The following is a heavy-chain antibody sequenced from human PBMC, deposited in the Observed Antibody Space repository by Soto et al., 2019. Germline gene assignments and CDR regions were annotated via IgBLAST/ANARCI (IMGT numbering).Heavy chain of an antibody. CDR2: INPNSGGT. Sequence: ASVKVSCKASGYTFTGYYMHWVRQAPGQGLEWMGWINPNSGGTNYAQKFQGRVTMTGDTSISTAYMELSRLRSDDTAVYYCAGGGPYYYDSSGYHQDYWGQGTLVTVSS. V-gene: IGHV1-2*02. CDR3: AGGGPYYYDSSGYHQDY. D-gene: IGHD3-22*01. CDR1: GYTFTGYY. J-gene: IGHJ4*02.